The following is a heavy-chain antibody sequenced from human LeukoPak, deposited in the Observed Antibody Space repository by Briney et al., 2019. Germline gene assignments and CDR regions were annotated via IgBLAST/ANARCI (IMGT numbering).Heavy chain of an antibody. CDR3: AKDNRPYYDSSGYWVFQH. Sequence: GGFLRLSCAASGFTFSSYAMSWVRQAPGKGLEWVSAISGSGGSTYYADSVKGRFTISRDNSKNTLYLQMNSLRAEDTAVYYCAKDNRPYYDSSGYWVFQHWGQGTLVTVSS. D-gene: IGHD3-22*01. J-gene: IGHJ1*01. CDR2: ISGSGGST. CDR1: GFTFSSYA. V-gene: IGHV3-23*01.